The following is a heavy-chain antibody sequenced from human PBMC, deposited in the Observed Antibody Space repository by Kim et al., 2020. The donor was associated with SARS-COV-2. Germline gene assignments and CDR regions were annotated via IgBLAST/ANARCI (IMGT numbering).Heavy chain of an antibody. CDR3: ARADSYYYYYGMDV. D-gene: IGHD2-21*01. CDR1: GFTFSDHY. CDR2: TRNKANSYTT. V-gene: IGHV3-72*01. J-gene: IGHJ6*02. Sequence: GGSLRLSCAASGFTFSDHYMDWVRQAPGKGLEWVGRTRNKANSYTTEYAASVKGRFTISRDDSKNSLYLQMNSLKTEDTAVYYCARADSYYYYYGMDVWGQGTTVTVSS.